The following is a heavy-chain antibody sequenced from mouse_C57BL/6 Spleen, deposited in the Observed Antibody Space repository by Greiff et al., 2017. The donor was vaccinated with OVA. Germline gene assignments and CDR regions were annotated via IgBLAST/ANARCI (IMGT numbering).Heavy chain of an antibody. Sequence: QVQLQQPGAELVRPGSSVKLSCKASGYTFTSYWMDWVKQRPGQGLEWIGNIYPSDSETHYNQKFKDKATLTVDKSSSTAYMQLSSLTSEDSAVDYCAREGAGGAWFAYWGQGTLVTVSA. CDR3: AREGAGGAWFAY. CDR1: GYTFTSYW. J-gene: IGHJ3*01. V-gene: IGHV1-61*01. CDR2: IYPSDSET.